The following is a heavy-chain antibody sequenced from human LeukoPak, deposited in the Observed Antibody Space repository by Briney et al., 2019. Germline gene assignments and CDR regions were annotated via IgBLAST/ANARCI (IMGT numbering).Heavy chain of an antibody. J-gene: IGHJ3*02. D-gene: IGHD2-2*01. CDR1: GFTFSSYA. CDR2: ISGSGGST. Sequence: AGGSLRLSCAASGFTFSSYAMSWVRQAPGKGLEWVSAISGSGGSTYYADSVKGRLTISRDNSKNTLYLQMNSLRAEDTAVYYCAKDRGTSPDAFDIWGQGTMVTVSS. V-gene: IGHV3-23*01. CDR3: AKDRGTSPDAFDI.